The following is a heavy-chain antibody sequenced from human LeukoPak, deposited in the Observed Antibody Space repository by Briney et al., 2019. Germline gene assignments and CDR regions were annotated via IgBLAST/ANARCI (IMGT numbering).Heavy chain of an antibody. V-gene: IGHV3-23*01. Sequence: GGSLRLSCAASGFTFSNSALSWVRQAPGKGLEWVSDISGSGGSTYYADSVKGRFTISRDNAKNSLYLQMNSLRAEDTAVYYCARVYSGSTREYYWGQGTLVTVSS. CDR3: ARVYSGSTREYY. CDR1: GFTFSNSA. J-gene: IGHJ4*02. D-gene: IGHD5-12*01. CDR2: ISGSGGST.